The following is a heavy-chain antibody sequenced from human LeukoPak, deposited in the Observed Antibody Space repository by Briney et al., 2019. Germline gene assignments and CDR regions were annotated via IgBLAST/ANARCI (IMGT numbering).Heavy chain of an antibody. CDR2: IYPGDSDT. Sequence: GESLKISCKGSGYSFTSYWIGWVRQMPGKGLEWMGIIYPGDSDTRYSPSFQGQVTISADKSISTAYLQWSSLKASDTAMYYCARYPSYCCSTSCYELPSGGMDVWGQGTTVTVSS. CDR3: ARYPSYCCSTSCYELPSGGMDV. J-gene: IGHJ6*02. CDR1: GYSFTSYW. V-gene: IGHV5-51*01. D-gene: IGHD2-2*01.